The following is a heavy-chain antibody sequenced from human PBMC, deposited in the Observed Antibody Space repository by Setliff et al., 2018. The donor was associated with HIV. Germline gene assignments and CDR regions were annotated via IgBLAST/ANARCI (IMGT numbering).Heavy chain of an antibody. CDR1: GFTFSSYG. J-gene: IGHJ4*02. V-gene: IGHV3-33*06. CDR2: IWYDGSNK. Sequence: LRLSCAASGFTFSSYGMHWVRQAPGKGLEWVAVIWYDGSNKYHADSVKGRFTISRDNSKNTLYLQMNSLRTEDTAVYYCAKDLTTVPVLTPLADWGQGTLVTVSS. CDR3: AKDLTTVPVLTPLAD. D-gene: IGHD4-17*01.